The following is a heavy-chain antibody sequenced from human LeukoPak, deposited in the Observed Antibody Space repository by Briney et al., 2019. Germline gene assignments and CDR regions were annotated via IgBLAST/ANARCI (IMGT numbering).Heavy chain of an antibody. J-gene: IGHJ4*02. V-gene: IGHV4-39*01. CDR2: IYYSGST. CDR3: ARRGYDSSGYYFLV. D-gene: IGHD3-22*01. Sequence: PSETLSLTRTVSGGSISSSSYYWGWIRQPPGKGLEWIGSIYYSGSTYYNPSLKSRVTISVDTSKNQFSLKLSSVTAADTAVYYCARRGYDSSGYYFLVWGQGTLVTVSS. CDR1: GGSISSSSYY.